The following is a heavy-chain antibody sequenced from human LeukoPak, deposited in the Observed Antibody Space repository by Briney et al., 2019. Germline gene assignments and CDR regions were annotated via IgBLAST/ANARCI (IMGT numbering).Heavy chain of an antibody. CDR1: GGTFSSYA. CDR2: LIPIFGTA. V-gene: IGHV1-69*13. CDR3: ARDRYCGGDCYRNYYYGMDV. J-gene: IGHJ6*02. D-gene: IGHD2-21*02. Sequence: ASVKVSCKASGGTFSSYAISWVRQAPGQGLEWMGGLIPIFGTANYAQKFQGRVTITADESTSTAYMELSSLRSEDTAVYYCARDRYCGGDCYRNYYYGMDVWGQGTTVTVSS.